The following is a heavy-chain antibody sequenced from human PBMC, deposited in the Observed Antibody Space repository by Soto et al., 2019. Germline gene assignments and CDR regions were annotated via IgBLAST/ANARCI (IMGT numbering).Heavy chain of an antibody. D-gene: IGHD4-4*01. CDR3: AREETVRSYYYYGMDV. V-gene: IGHV4-4*07. Sequence: PSETLSLTCTVSGGSISSYYWSWIRQPAGKGLEWIGRIYTSGSTNYNPSLKSRVTMSVDTSKNQFSLKLSSVTAADTAVYYCAREETVRSYYYYGMDVWGQGTTVTVSS. CDR1: GGSISSYY. CDR2: IYTSGST. J-gene: IGHJ6*02.